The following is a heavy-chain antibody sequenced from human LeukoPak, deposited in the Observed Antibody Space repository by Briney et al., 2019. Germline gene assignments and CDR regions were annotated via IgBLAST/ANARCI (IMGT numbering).Heavy chain of an antibody. J-gene: IGHJ4*02. CDR1: GGSISSYY. CDR2: IYTSGST. D-gene: IGHD1-26*01. Sequence: SETLSLTCTVSGGSISSYYWSWIRQPAGKGLEWIGRIYTSGSTNYNASLKSRVSMTIDTSKNQFSLKLSSVTAADTAVFYCARENSGSYREFNYWGQGTLVTVSS. CDR3: ARENSGSYREFNY. V-gene: IGHV4-4*07.